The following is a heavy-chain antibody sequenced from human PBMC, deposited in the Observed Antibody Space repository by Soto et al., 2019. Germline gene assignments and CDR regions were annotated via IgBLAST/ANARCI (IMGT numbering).Heavy chain of an antibody. Sequence: GGSLRLSCAASGFTFSSYAMSWVRQAPGKGLEWVSAISGSGGSTYYADSVKGRFTISRDNSKNTLYLQMNSLRAEDTAVYYCAKDYDILTGYYLYYFDYWGQGTLVTVSS. D-gene: IGHD3-9*01. CDR2: ISGSGGST. J-gene: IGHJ4*02. V-gene: IGHV3-23*01. CDR3: AKDYDILTGYYLYYFDY. CDR1: GFTFSSYA.